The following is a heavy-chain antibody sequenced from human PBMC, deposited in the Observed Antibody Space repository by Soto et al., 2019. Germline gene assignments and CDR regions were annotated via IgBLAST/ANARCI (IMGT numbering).Heavy chain of an antibody. CDR1: GYTFTGYY. Sequence: ASVKVSCKASGYTFTGYYMHWVRQAPGQGLEWMGWINPNSGGTNYAQKFQGWVTMTRDTSISTAYMELSRLRSDDTAVYYCARQPSYCGGDCYSSDAFDIWGQGTMVTVSS. V-gene: IGHV1-2*04. CDR3: ARQPSYCGGDCYSSDAFDI. D-gene: IGHD2-21*02. J-gene: IGHJ3*02. CDR2: INPNSGGT.